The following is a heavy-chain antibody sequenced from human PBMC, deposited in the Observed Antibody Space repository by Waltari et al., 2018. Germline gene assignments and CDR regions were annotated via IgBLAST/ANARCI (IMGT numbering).Heavy chain of an antibody. CDR3: ARVNWGGYYYYYMDV. Sequence: QVQLQQWGAGLLKPSETLSLTCAVYGGSFSGYYWSWIRQPPGKGLEWIGEINHSGSTNYNPSLKSRVTISVDTSKNQFSLKLSSVTAADTAVYYCARVNWGGYYYYYMDVWGKGTTVTISS. D-gene: IGHD7-27*01. V-gene: IGHV4-34*01. J-gene: IGHJ6*03. CDR1: GGSFSGYY. CDR2: INHSGST.